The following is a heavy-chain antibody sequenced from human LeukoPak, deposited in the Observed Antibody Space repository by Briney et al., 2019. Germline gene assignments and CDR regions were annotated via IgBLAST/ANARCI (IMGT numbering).Heavy chain of an antibody. CDR2: IYYSGST. CDR3: ARDYYGRSGSVY. Sequence: SETLSLTCTVSGGSISSSSYYWGWIRQPPGKGLEWIGSIYYSGSTYYNPSLKSRATISVDTSKNQFSLKLSSVTAADTAVYYCARDYYGRSGSVYWGQGTLVTVSS. CDR1: GGSISSSSYY. J-gene: IGHJ4*02. V-gene: IGHV4-39*07. D-gene: IGHD6-19*01.